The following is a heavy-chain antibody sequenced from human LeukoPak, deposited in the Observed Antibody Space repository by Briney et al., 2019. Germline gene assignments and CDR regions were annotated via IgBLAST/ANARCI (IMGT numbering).Heavy chain of an antibody. CDR1: GFTFSSYW. CDR2: INHSGRS. D-gene: IGHD6-13*01. V-gene: IGHV4-34*01. Sequence: SGGSLRLSCAASGFTFSSYWVSWVRQAPGKGLEWIGEINHSGRSNDNPSLKSRVTTSVDTTKNQFSLRLTSVTAADTALYYCARGKEDDTSTGYDSDMTRRSNWFDPWGQGTLVTVSS. CDR3: ARGKEDDTSTGYDSDMTRRSNWFDP. J-gene: IGHJ5*02.